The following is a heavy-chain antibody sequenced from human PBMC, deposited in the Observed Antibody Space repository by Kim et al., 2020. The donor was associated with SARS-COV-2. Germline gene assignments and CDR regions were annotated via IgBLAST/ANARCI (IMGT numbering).Heavy chain of an antibody. D-gene: IGHD2-2*02. Sequence: GASLRLSCAASGFTFSSYSMNWVRQAPGKGLEWVSSISSSSSYIYYADSVKGRFTISRDNAKNSLYLQMNSLRAEDTAVYYCARDIGEWSSTSCYTPPCYYYYYMDVWGKGTTVTVSS. CDR2: ISSSSSYI. CDR1: GFTFSSYS. J-gene: IGHJ6*03. V-gene: IGHV3-21*01. CDR3: ARDIGEWSSTSCYTPPCYYYYYMDV.